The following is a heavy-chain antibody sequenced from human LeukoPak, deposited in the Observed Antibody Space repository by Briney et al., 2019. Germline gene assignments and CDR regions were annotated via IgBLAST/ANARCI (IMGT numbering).Heavy chain of an antibody. Sequence: SVKVSCKASGGTFSSYAISWVRQAPGQGLEWMGRIIPIFGTANYAQKFQGRVTITTDESTSTAYMELSSLRSEDTAVYYCASDGYSSSWYAFDIWGQGTMVTVSS. J-gene: IGHJ3*02. CDR2: IIPIFGTA. D-gene: IGHD6-13*01. CDR3: ASDGYSSSWYAFDI. V-gene: IGHV1-69*05. CDR1: GGTFSSYA.